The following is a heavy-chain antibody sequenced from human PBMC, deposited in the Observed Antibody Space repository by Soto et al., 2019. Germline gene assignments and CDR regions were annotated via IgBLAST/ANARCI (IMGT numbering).Heavy chain of an antibody. J-gene: IGHJ5*02. V-gene: IGHV1-3*01. CDR2: INGGNGNT. CDR3: ARQAYEYYYDRSSLYNWFDP. CDR1: GYTFTNYA. D-gene: IGHD3-22*01. Sequence: GASVKVSCKASGYTFTNYAMHWVRQAPGQRLEWMGWINGGNGNTKYSQKFQGRVTITRDTSASTAYMELSSLRSEDTAVYYCARQAYEYYYDRSSLYNWFDPWGQGTLVTVSS.